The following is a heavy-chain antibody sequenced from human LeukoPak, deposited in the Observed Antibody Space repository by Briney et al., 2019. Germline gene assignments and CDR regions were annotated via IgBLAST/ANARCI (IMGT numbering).Heavy chain of an antibody. CDR1: SYIFTRYY. Sequence: TSVKDSCKRSSYIFTRYYIHWVRQAPRQGLEWMGWINPNSRGTNYAQKVQGRVTMTRATSISTVYMELSRLRSDDTAVYYCASSSVGALGYWGQGTLVTVSS. D-gene: IGHD1-26*01. CDR3: ASSSVGALGY. J-gene: IGHJ4*02. CDR2: INPNSRGT. V-gene: IGHV1-2*02.